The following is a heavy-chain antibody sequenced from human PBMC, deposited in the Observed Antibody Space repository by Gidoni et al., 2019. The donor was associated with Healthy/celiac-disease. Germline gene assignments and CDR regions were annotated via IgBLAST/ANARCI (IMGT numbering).Heavy chain of an antibody. J-gene: IGHJ6*02. D-gene: IGHD6-19*01. V-gene: IGHV3-23*01. CDR1: GFTFSSYA. CDR2: SSGSGGST. CDR3: AKGRSSGWLRHGMDV. Sequence: EVQLLESGGGLVQPGGSLRLSCAASGFTFSSYAMSWVRQAPGKGLEGVSASSGSGGSTYYADSVKGRFTISRDNSKNTLYLQMNSLRAEDTAVYYCAKGRSSGWLRHGMDVWGQGTTVTVSS.